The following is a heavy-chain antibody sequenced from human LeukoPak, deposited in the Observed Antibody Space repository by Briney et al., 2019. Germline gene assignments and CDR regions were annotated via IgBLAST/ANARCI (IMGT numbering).Heavy chain of an antibody. J-gene: IGHJ6*02. Sequence: GGSLRLSCTASGFTVSSDYMSWVRQAPGTGLEWVAVVYSGGNTYYADSVKGRFTISRDNFKNTLYLQMNSLRAEDTAVYFCARAPYYYDDSGRYYDYYYYGMDVWGQGTTVTVSS. CDR2: VYSGGNT. CDR1: GFTVSSDY. CDR3: ARAPYYYDDSGRYYDYYYYGMDV. D-gene: IGHD3-22*01. V-gene: IGHV3-66*01.